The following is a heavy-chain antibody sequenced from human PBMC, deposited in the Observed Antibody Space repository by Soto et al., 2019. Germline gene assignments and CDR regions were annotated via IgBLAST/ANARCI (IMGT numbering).Heavy chain of an antibody. CDR2: IYYSGST. CDR1: GGSISSSSYY. CDR3: ARMGRGELGDFWFDP. D-gene: IGHD1-26*01. V-gene: IGHV4-39*01. Sequence: PSETLSLTCTVSGGSISSSSYYWGWIRQPPGKGLEWIGSIYYSGSTYYNPSLKSRVTISVDTSKNQFSLKLSSVTAADTAVYYCARMGRGELGDFWFDPWGQGTLVTVS. J-gene: IGHJ5*02.